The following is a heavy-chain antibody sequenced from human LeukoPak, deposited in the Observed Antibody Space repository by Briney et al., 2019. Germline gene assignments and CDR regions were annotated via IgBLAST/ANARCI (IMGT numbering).Heavy chain of an antibody. D-gene: IGHD4-17*01. J-gene: IGHJ6*02. CDR1: EYSFSTNW. CDR3: ARHNYGDLVKHYYYYGMDV. CDR2: IYPDDSDT. Sequence: GESLKISCKAYEYSFSTNWIGWVRQMPGKGLEWMGIIYPDDSDTEYSPSFQGQVTIPVDKSITTAYLQWSSLKASDTAIYYCARHNYGDLVKHYYYYGMDVWGQGTTVTVSS. V-gene: IGHV5-51*01.